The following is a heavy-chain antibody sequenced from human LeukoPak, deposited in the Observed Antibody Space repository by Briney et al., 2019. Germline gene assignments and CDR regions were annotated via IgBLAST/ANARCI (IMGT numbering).Heavy chain of an antibody. D-gene: IGHD3-22*01. CDR2: ISYDGSNK. J-gene: IGHJ5*02. Sequence: GGSLRLSCAASGFTFSSYGMHWVRQAPGKGLEWVAVISYDGSNKYYADSVKGRFTTSRDNSENRLYLQMNNLRAEDTAVYHCARDPDTSGHYSWFDPWGQGTLVTVSS. CDR1: GFTFSSYG. CDR3: ARDPDTSGHYSWFDP. V-gene: IGHV3-30*03.